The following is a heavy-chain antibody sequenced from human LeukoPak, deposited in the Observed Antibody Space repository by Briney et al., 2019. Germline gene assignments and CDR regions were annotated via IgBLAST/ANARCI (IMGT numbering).Heavy chain of an antibody. J-gene: IGHJ4*02. CDR1: GGSISSSNYY. CDR3: ARDRSSSWHDDEYYFDY. CDR2: IHYSGTT. Sequence: SETLSLTCTVSGGSISSSNYYRGWIRQPPGKGLEWIASIHYSGTTYYNPSLKSRVTISADTSKNQFSLKLSSVTAADTAVYYCARDRSSSWHDDEYYFDYWGQGTLVTVSS. D-gene: IGHD6-13*01. V-gene: IGHV4-39*07.